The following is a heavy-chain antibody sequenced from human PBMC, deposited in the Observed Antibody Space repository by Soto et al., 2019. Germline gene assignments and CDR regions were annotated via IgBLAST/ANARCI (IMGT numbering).Heavy chain of an antibody. V-gene: IGHV3-21*04. CDR3: AKESIVRMVYARTAPFVI. J-gene: IGHJ3*02. Sequence: GGSLRLSCTASGFNFRIYTMNWVRQAPGKGPEWVASISQTGDYIVYADSVKGRFTISRDNAKNSLYLQMNSLRAEDTAVYYCAKESIVRMVYARTAPFVIWGQGTMVTVSS. CDR1: GFNFRIYT. CDR2: ISQTGDYI. D-gene: IGHD2-8*01.